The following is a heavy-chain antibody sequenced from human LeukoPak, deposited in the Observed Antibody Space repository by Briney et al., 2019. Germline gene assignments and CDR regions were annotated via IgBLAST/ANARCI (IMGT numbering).Heavy chain of an antibody. CDR3: ARVIAAAALDY. CDR1: GGTFSSYA. J-gene: IGHJ4*02. V-gene: IGHV1-69*13. Sequence: SVKVSCKASGGTFSSYAISWVQQAPGQGPEWMGGIIPIFGTANYAQKFQGRVTITADESTSTAYMELSSLRSEDTAVYYCARVIAAAALDYWGQGTLVTVSS. CDR2: IIPIFGTA. D-gene: IGHD6-13*01.